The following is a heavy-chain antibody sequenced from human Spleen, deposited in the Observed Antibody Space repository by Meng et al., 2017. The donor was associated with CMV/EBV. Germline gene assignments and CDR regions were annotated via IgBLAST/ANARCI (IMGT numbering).Heavy chain of an antibody. Sequence: GVFGGFLSGYYWSWIRQPPGKGLEWIGEINHTGSTNYNPSLKSRVSISVDTSKNQFSLKMSSVTAADSAVYYCARVDVLVPAAYYDYWGQGTLVTVSS. CDR1: GGFLSGYY. CDR2: INHTGST. D-gene: IGHD2-2*01. CDR3: ARVDVLVPAAYYDY. J-gene: IGHJ4*02. V-gene: IGHV4-34*01.